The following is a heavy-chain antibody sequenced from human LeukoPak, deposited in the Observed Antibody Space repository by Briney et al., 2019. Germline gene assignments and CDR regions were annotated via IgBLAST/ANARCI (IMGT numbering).Heavy chain of an antibody. CDR3: ARVRDGYNSGYFDY. V-gene: IGHV4-31*03. CDR1: GGSISSGGYY. Sequence: SQTLSLTCTVSGGSISSGGYYWSWIRQHPGKGLEWIGYIYYSGSTYYNPSLKSRVTIPVDTSKNQFSLKLSSVTAADTAVYYRARVRDGYNSGYFDYWGQGTLVTVSS. J-gene: IGHJ4*02. CDR2: IYYSGST. D-gene: IGHD5-24*01.